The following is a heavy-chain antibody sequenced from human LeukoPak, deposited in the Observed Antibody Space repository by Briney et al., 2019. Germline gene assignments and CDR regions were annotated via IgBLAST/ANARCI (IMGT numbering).Heavy chain of an antibody. CDR2: IWYDGSNK. V-gene: IGHV3-33*01. Sequence: PGGSLRLSCAASGFTFSSYGMHWVRQAPGKGLEWVAVIWYDGSNKYYADSVKGRFTISRDNSKNTLYLQMNSLRAEDTAVYYCARDGGYSYGTGGTFDYWGQGTPVTVSP. CDR1: GFTFSSYG. J-gene: IGHJ4*02. CDR3: ARDGGYSYGTGGTFDY. D-gene: IGHD5-18*01.